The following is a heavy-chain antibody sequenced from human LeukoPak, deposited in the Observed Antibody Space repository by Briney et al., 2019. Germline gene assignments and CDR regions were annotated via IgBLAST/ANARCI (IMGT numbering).Heavy chain of an antibody. CDR2: IKQDGSEK. Sequence: GGSLRLSCAVSGFTFSSYWMSWVRQAPGKGLEWVANIKQDGSEKYYVDSVKGRFTISRDNAKNSLYLQMNSLRAEDTAVYYCARVGLAYCGGDCYSSWFDPWGQGTLVTVSS. D-gene: IGHD2-21*02. J-gene: IGHJ5*02. CDR1: GFTFSSYW. CDR3: ARVGLAYCGGDCYSSWFDP. V-gene: IGHV3-7*01.